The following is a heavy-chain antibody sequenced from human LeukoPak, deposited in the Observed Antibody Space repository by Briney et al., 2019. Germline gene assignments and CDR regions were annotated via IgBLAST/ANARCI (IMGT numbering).Heavy chain of an antibody. Sequence: SETLSLTYAVSGPSVSIYYWSWVRQQPGKGLEWHGYIYYRGKTNYNPSLKSRVTMAVDTPKNQFSLKVTSVTPTAPPGNSFASAGNNWCFEYWGQGTLDSVSS. CDR1: GPSVSIYY. D-gene: IGHD1-1*01. CDR3: ASAGNNWCFEY. CDR2: IYYRGKT. J-gene: IGHJ4*02. V-gene: IGHV4-59*02.